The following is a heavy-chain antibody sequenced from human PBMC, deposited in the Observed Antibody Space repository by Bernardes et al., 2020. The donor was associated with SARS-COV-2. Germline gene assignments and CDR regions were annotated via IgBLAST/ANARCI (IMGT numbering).Heavy chain of an antibody. Sequence: SETLSLTCAVYGGSLSDYYWGWIRQPPGKGLEWIGDVSHSGSTNYNPSLKSRVTISVDTSKNQFSLKLSSVTAADTAVYYCAIGFDFWSGYYEWGQGTLVTVSS. CDR3: AIGFDFWSGYYE. V-gene: IGHV4-34*01. D-gene: IGHD3-3*01. CDR1: GGSLSDYY. J-gene: IGHJ4*02. CDR2: VSHSGST.